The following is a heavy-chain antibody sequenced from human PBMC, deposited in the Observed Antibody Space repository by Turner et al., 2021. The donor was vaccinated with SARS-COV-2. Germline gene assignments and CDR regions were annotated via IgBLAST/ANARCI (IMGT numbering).Heavy chain of an antibody. CDR3: AKDTTIVVVVAATLDY. V-gene: IGHV3-30*18. CDR1: GFTFSSYG. Sequence: QVQLVQSGGGVVQPGRSLRLSCAASGFTFSSYGIHWVRQAPGKGLEWAAVISYDGSNKYYADSVKGRFTISRDNSKNTLYLQMNSLRAEDTAVYYCAKDTTIVVVVAATLDYWGQGTLVTVSS. CDR2: ISYDGSNK. J-gene: IGHJ4*02. D-gene: IGHD2-15*01.